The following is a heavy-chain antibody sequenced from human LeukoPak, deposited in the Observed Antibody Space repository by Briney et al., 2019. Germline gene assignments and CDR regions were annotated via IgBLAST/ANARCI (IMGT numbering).Heavy chain of an antibody. CDR3: AKDRIRWYRPRLAGLDY. Sequence: SVKVSCKASGGTFSSYAISWVRQAPGQGLEWMGGIIPIFGTANYAQKFQGRVTITTDESTSTAYMELSSLRSEDTALYYCAKDRIRWYRPRLAGLDYWGQGTLVTVSS. CDR1: GGTFSSYA. J-gene: IGHJ4*02. CDR2: IIPIFGTA. V-gene: IGHV1-69*05. D-gene: IGHD4-23*01.